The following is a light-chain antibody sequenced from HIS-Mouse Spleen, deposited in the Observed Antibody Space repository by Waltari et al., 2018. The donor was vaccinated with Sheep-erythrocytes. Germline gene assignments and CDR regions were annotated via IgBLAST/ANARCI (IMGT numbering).Light chain of an antibody. CDR2: DVS. CDR3: CSYAGSYNHV. V-gene: IGLV2-11*01. Sequence: QSALTQPRSVSGSPGQSVTISCTGTSSDVGGYNSVSWYQQHPGKAPKLRIYDVSNRPSGVPDRFSGSKSGHTASLTISGLQAEDEADYYCCSYAGSYNHVFATGTKVTVL. CDR1: SSDVGGYNS. J-gene: IGLJ1*01.